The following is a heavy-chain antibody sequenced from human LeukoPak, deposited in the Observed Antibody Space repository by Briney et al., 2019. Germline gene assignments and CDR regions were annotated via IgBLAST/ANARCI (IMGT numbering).Heavy chain of an antibody. D-gene: IGHD6-6*01. V-gene: IGHV3-7*01. Sequence: GGSLRLSCAASGFIFTDYWMYWVRQAPGKGLEWVANIKQDGSEKYYVDSVKGRFTISRDNAKNSLYLQMNSLRAEDTAVYYCARVRGGEYSSSSGGFGYWGQGTLVTVSS. J-gene: IGHJ4*02. CDR3: ARVRGGEYSSSSGGFGY. CDR1: GFIFTDYW. CDR2: IKQDGSEK.